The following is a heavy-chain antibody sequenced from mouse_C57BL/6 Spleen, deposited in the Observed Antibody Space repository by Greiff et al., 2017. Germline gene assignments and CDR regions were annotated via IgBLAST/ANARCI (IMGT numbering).Heavy chain of an antibody. CDR1: GFTFSSYG. CDR2: ISSGGSYT. J-gene: IGHJ2*01. D-gene: IGHD3-2*02. Sequence: EVQLVESGGDLVKPGGSLKLSCAASGFTFSSYGMSWVRQTPEKRLEWVASISSGGSYTYYPDSVKGRFTISRDNAKNTLYLQMSSLTSEDTAMYYCARQKATYYFDYWGQGTTVTVSS. CDR3: ARQKATYYFDY. V-gene: IGHV5-6*01.